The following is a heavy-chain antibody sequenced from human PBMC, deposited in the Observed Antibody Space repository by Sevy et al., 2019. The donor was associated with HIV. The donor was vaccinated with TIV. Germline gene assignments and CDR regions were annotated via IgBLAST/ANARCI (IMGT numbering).Heavy chain of an antibody. CDR3: AKDVYPPTTVLTGYFHH. D-gene: IGHD4-17*01. CDR1: GFTFDDYA. CDR2: ITWNSGSI. V-gene: IGHV3-9*01. J-gene: IGHJ1*01. Sequence: SLRLSCAASGFTFDDYAMHWVRQAPGKGLERVSTITWNSGSIDYADSVKGRFTISRDNAKNSLYLQMNSLRAEDTAFYYCAKDVYPPTTVLTGYFHHWGQGTLVIVSS.